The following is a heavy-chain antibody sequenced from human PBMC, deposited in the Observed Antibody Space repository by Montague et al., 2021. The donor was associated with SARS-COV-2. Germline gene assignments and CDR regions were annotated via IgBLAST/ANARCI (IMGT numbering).Heavy chain of an antibody. J-gene: IGHJ4*02. CDR3: ARHWGIAAAGN. Sequence: SETLSLTCSVSGGSITDRTYYWGCVRQSPGKGLEWIGAINYSETTXYNPSLKSRVTISLDTAKNQFSLKMTSVTAADTAVYYCARHWGIAAAGNWGQGTLVTVSS. V-gene: IGHV4-39*01. D-gene: IGHD6-13*01. CDR2: INYSETT. CDR1: GGSITDRTYY.